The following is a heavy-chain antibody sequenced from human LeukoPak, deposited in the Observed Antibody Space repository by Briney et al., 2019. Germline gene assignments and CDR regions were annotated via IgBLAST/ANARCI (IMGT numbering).Heavy chain of an antibody. CDR1: GGSFSGYY. CDR2: INHSGST. D-gene: IGHD2/OR15-2a*01. Sequence: SETLSLTCAVYGGSFSGYYWSWIRQPPGKGLEWIGEINHSGSTNYNPSLKSRVTISVDTSKNQFSLKLSSVTAADTAVYYCARGPFSFDYFDNWGQGTLVTVSS. CDR3: ARGPFSFDYFDN. J-gene: IGHJ4*02. V-gene: IGHV4-34*01.